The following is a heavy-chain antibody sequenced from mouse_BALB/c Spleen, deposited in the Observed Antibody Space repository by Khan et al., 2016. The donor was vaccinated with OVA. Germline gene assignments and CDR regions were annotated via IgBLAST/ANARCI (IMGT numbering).Heavy chain of an antibody. J-gene: IGHJ3*01. V-gene: IGHV5-9-3*01. Sequence: EVELVESGGGLVKPGGSLKLSCAASGFTFSTYAMSWVRQTPEKRLEWVATISSDGDYTYFPDNVTGRFTISRDNAKKTLCLQMTSLRSEDTAMYYCARSPYGNFAYWGQGTLVTVSA. D-gene: IGHD2-1*01. CDR1: GFTFSTYA. CDR3: ARSPYGNFAY. CDR2: ISSDGDYT.